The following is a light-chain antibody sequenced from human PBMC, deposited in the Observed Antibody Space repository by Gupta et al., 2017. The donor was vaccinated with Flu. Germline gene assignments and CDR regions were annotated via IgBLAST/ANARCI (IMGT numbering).Light chain of an antibody. CDR1: GSNIGSNT. V-gene: IGLV1-44*01. CDR3: APWDDSLNGWV. J-gene: IGLJ3*02. Sequence: QSVLTQPPSASGTPGQRVTISCSGSGSNIGSNTVNWYQQFPGTAPKLLIYSNNQRPSGVPDRFSGSKSGTSASLAISGLQSEDEADYYCAPWDDSLNGWVFGGGTKLTVL. CDR2: SNN.